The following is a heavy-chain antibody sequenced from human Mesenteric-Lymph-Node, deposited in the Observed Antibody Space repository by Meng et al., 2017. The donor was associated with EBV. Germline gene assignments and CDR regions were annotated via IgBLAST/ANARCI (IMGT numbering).Heavy chain of an antibody. D-gene: IGHD3-10*01. Sequence: QVQLQERGGGLWKPSVTLSLSCAVYGGSLSGYYCSWIRQPPGEGLEWIGEITHSGSTNYNPSLKSRVTISVDTSKNQFSLKLKSVTATDTAVYYCARGADRGANLGYWGQGTLVTVSS. CDR2: ITHSGST. V-gene: IGHV4-34*02. J-gene: IGHJ4*02. CDR1: GGSLSGYY. CDR3: ARGADRGANLGY.